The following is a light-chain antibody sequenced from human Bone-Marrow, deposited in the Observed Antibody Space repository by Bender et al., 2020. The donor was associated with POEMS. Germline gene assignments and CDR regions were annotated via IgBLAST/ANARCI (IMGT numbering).Light chain of an antibody. V-gene: IGLV1-36*01. J-gene: IGLJ1*01. CDR3: SAWDDSLNGYV. CDR1: SSNIGNHR. Sequence: QSVVTQPPSLSEAPRQRVTISWSGRSSNIGNHRVHWYQQLPGEAPKLLIYDDDLLTPGVCDRFSASKSGTSASLAISELQSEDEADYYCSAWDDSLNGYVFGTGTTVSVL. CDR2: DDD.